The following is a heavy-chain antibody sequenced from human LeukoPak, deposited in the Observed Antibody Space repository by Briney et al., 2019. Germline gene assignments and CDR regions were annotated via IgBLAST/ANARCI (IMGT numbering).Heavy chain of an antibody. CDR3: ARGLSGNSYFDY. CDR1: GFTFSSYW. D-gene: IGHD4-23*01. J-gene: IGHJ4*02. V-gene: IGHV3-74*01. Sequence: GGSLRLSCAASGFTFSSYWMHWVRQAPGKGLVCVSRINSDGSSTSYADSVKGRFTISRDNAKNTLYLQMNSLRAEDTGVYYCARGLSGNSYFDYWGQGTLVTVSS. CDR2: INSDGSST.